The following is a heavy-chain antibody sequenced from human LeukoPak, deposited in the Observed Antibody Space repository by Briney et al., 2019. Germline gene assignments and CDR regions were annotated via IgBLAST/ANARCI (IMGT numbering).Heavy chain of an antibody. V-gene: IGHV3-9*01. CDR3: ERAPGYNSVP. J-gene: IGHJ5*02. D-gene: IGHD3-10*01. CDR1: GFTFDDYA. CDR2: ISWNSGSI. Sequence: GGSLRLSCAASGFTFDDYAMHWVRQAPGKGLEWVSGISWNSGSIGYADSVKGRFTISRDNSKNTLYLQMSSLRAEDTAVYYCERAPGYNSVPWGQGTLVTVSS.